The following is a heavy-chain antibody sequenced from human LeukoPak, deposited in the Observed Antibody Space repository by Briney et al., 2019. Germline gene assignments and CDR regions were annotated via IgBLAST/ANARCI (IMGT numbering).Heavy chain of an antibody. CDR1: GFTFSSYW. D-gene: IGHD2-15*01. CDR2: IKKDASVK. CDR3: ARDVVGALDY. J-gene: IGHJ4*02. V-gene: IGHV3-7*01. Sequence: PGGSLRLSCAASGFTFSSYWIAWVRQAPGKGLEWVANIKKDASVKQYVDSVKGRFTISRDNADNTVYLQMNSLRIEGTAVYYCARDVVGALDYWGQGTLVTVSS.